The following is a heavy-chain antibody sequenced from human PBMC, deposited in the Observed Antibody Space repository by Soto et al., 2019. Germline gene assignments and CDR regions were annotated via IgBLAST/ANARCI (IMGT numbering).Heavy chain of an antibody. D-gene: IGHD2-15*01. J-gene: IGHJ4*02. V-gene: IGHV4-59*08. Sequence: ETLSLTCTISGDSISSYYWSWVRQSPGKELEWIGYIYNSGSTNYNPSLKSRVTISADTSKNQFSLSLRSVTAADTAVYYCARHLAVAATFDYWGQGTLVTVSS. CDR1: GDSISSYY. CDR2: IYNSGST. CDR3: ARHLAVAATFDY.